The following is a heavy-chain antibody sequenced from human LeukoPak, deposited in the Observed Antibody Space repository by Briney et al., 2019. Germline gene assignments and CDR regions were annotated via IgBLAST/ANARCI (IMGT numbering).Heavy chain of an antibody. Sequence: GGSLRLSCAASGFTFSDYYMSWVRQAPGKGLEWVSYITSRSDYTNYADSVKGRFTISRDNAKNSLYLQMNSLRAEDTAVYCCARRYYGVVNSWGQGTLVTVSS. CDR3: ARRYYGVVNS. D-gene: IGHD4-17*01. CDR1: GFTFSDYY. J-gene: IGHJ5*02. V-gene: IGHV3-11*03. CDR2: ITSRSDYT.